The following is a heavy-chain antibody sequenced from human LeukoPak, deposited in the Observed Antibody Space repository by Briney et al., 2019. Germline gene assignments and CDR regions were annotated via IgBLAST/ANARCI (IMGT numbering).Heavy chain of an antibody. V-gene: IGHV3-21*01. CDR3: ARAAIAAARIYYYMDV. J-gene: IGHJ6*03. CDR1: GFTFDAYA. Sequence: GGSLRLSCAASGFTFDAYAMNWVRQAPGKGLEWVSFISTSSSYIHNADSVKGRFTISRDNAENSLYLQMNSLGAEDTAVYYCARAAIAAARIYYYMDVWGKGTTVTVSS. D-gene: IGHD6-13*01. CDR2: ISTSSSYI.